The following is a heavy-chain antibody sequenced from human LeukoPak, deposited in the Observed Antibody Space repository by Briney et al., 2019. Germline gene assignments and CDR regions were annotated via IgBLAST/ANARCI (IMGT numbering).Heavy chain of an antibody. D-gene: IGHD2/OR15-2a*01. J-gene: IGHJ3*02. CDR1: GFTFSNAW. V-gene: IGHV3-15*01. Sequence: GGSLRLSCAASGFTFSNAWMSWVRQAPGKGLEWVGRIKSKTDGGTTDYAAPVKGRFTISRDDSKNTLYLQMNSLRAEDTAVYYCARDSMPATAGDGDAFDIWGQGTMVTVSS. CDR2: IKSKTDGGTT. CDR3: ARDSMPATAGDGDAFDI.